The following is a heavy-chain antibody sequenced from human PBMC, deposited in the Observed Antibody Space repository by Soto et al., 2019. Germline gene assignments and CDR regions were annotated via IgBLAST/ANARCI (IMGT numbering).Heavy chain of an antibody. CDR2: IWYDGSNK. J-gene: IGHJ4*02. V-gene: IGHV3-33*01. D-gene: IGHD5-18*01. CDR3: ARDQPGYSYGYGLGY. CDR1: GFTFSSYG. Sequence: GGSLRLSCAPSGFTFSSYGMHWVRQAPGKGLEWVAVIWYDGSNKYYADSVKGRFTISRDNAKNSLYLQMNSLRAEDTAVYYCARDQPGYSYGYGLGYWGQGTLVTVSS.